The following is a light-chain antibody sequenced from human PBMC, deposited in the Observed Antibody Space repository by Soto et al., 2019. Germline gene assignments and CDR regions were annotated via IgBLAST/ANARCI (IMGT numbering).Light chain of an antibody. J-gene: IGLJ2*01. CDR2: AVT. CDR3: RAYTSTNTVI. V-gene: IGLV2-14*03. Sequence: QSALTQPASVSGSPGQSVSISCTTSSSDFGGHNLVSWYQHHPGRAPNLLIYAVTNRPSGVPDRFSGSKSGSTASLIISGLRSEDEADYYCRAYTSTNTVIFGGGTKLTVL. CDR1: SSDFGGHNL.